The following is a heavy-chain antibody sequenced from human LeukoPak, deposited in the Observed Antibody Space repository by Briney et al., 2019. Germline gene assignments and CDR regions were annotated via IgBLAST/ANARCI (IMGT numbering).Heavy chain of an antibody. J-gene: IGHJ4*02. V-gene: IGHV1-18*01. CDR3: ARSLSDPVYYDFWSGPDY. Sequence: ASVKVSCKASGYTFTSYGISWVRQAPGQGLEWMGWISAYNGNTNYAQKLQGRVTMTTVTSTSTAYMELRSLRSDDTAVYYCARSLSDPVYYDFWSGPDYWGQGTLVTVSS. CDR1: GYTFTSYG. CDR2: ISAYNGNT. D-gene: IGHD3-3*01.